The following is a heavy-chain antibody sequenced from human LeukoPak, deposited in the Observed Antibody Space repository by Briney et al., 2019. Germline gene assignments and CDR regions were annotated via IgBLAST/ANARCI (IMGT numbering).Heavy chain of an antibody. J-gene: IGHJ4*02. D-gene: IGHD3-10*01. V-gene: IGHV4-4*07. CDR2: IYSSGST. Sequence: SETLSLTCTVSGDSISTYYWSWIRQPAGKGLEWIGRIYSSGSTNYNPSLKSRVTTSVDTSENQFSLKLTSVTAADTAVYYCARDSVIKGLYYFDYWGQGALVTVSS. CDR1: GDSISTYY. CDR3: ARDSVIKGLYYFDY.